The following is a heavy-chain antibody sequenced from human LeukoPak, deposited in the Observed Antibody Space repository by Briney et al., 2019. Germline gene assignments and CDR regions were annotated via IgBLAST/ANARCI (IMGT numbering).Heavy chain of an antibody. CDR2: IYYSGST. V-gene: IGHV4-59*01. J-gene: IGHJ3*02. D-gene: IGHD1-26*01. CDR3: ARDRGGSYYAALDASDI. CDR1: GGSISSYY. Sequence: SETLSLTCTVCGGSISSYYWSWIRQPPGKGLEWIGYIYYSGSTNYNPSLKSRVTISVDTSKNQFSLKLSSVTAADTAVYYCARDRGGSYYAALDASDIWGQGTMVTVSS.